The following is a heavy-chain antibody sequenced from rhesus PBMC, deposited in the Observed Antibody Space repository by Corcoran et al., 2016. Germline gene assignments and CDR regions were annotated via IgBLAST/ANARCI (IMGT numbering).Heavy chain of an antibody. CDR1: GGSVSGYW. D-gene: IGHD3-16*01. CDR2: IRSDANT. CDR3: ARQGLDYYNDNYFDACDF. V-gene: IGHV4-73*01. J-gene: IGHJ3*01. Sequence: QVQLQQGGEGLVKPSETLSLTCGVYGGSVSGYWWGWIRQPPGQGLEWIGRIRSDANTNYNPSLKSRVTISIDPSKNQFSLKLSSVTAAGTAVYYCARQGLDYYNDNYFDACDFWGQGLRVTVSS.